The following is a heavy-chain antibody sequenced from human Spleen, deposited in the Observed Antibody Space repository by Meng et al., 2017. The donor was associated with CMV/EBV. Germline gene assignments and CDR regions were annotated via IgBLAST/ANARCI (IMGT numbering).Heavy chain of an antibody. V-gene: IGHV1-18*01. CDR2: ISAYNGNT. D-gene: IGHD3-22*01. J-gene: IGHJ6*02. CDR1: GYTFTSYG. CDR3: ARPSRRRYYYDSSGYYGMDV. Sequence: ASVKVSCKASGYTFTSYGISWVRQAPGQGLEWMGWISAYNGNTNYAQKLQGRVTMTTDTSTSTAYMELRSLRSEDTAVYYCARPSRRRYYYDSSGYYGMDVWGQGTTVTVSS.